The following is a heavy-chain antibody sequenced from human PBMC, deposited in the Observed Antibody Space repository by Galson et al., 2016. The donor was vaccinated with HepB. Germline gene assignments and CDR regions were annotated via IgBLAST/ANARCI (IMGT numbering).Heavy chain of an antibody. Sequence: LSLTCAGYGGSFSAYYWSWIRQPPGKGLEWIGEINHSGSTNYNPSLKSRVTISIDTSKSQFSLKLTSVTAADTAVYYCVSPSRSRRFFDLWGRGTLVTVSS. CDR2: INHSGST. V-gene: IGHV4-34*01. CDR1: GGSFSAYY. J-gene: IGHJ2*01. CDR3: VSPSRSRRFFDL.